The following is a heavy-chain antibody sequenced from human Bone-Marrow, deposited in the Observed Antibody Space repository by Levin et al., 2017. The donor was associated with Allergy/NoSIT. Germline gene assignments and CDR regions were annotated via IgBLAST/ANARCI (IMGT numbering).Heavy chain of an antibody. D-gene: IGHD2-15*01. CDR2: IYHSGST. Sequence: SETLSLTCAVSGGSISSGGYSWSWIRQPPGKGLEWIGYIYHSGSTYYNPSLKSRVTISVDRSKNQFSLKLSSVTAADTAVYYCARDHGGNCSGGSCYRGGWYFDLWGRGTLVTVSS. CDR3: ARDHGGNCSGGSCYRGGWYFDL. CDR1: GGSISSGGYS. V-gene: IGHV4-30-2*01. J-gene: IGHJ2*01.